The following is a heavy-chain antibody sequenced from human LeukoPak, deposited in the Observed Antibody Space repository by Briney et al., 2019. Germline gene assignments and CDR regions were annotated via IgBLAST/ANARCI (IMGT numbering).Heavy chain of an antibody. J-gene: IGHJ5*02. Sequence: GASVKVSCKASGYTFTSYGISWVRQAPGQGLEWMGWISAYNGNTNYAQKLQGRVTMTTDTSTSTAYMELRSLRSDDTAVYYCARVWLYDYDCWFDPWGQGTLVTVSS. CDR1: GYTFTSYG. CDR3: ARVWLYDYDCWFDP. V-gene: IGHV1-18*01. CDR2: ISAYNGNT. D-gene: IGHD3-16*01.